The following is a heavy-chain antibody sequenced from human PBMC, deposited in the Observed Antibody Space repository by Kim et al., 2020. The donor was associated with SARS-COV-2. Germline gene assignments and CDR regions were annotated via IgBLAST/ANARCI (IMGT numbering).Heavy chain of an antibody. Sequence: GGSLRLSCAASGFTFRNYDMSWVRQAPGMGLEWVSSISASGDRTYFADSVKGRFTISRDNSKNTVYLQMTSLRVEDTAIYYCAKDKGVRGVGATLEYWGQGTLVTVSS. CDR3: AKDKGVRGVGATLEY. D-gene: IGHD2-8*01. V-gene: IGHV3-23*01. J-gene: IGHJ4*02. CDR1: GFTFRNYD. CDR2: ISASGDRT.